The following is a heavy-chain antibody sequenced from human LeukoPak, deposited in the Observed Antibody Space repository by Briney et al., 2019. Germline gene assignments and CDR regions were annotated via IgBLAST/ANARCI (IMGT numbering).Heavy chain of an antibody. CDR3: ARDLQYGGY. D-gene: IGHD4-11*01. V-gene: IGHV3-48*01. Sequence: PGGSLRLSCAASGFTFSSYSMNWVRQAPGKGLEWVSYISGSSSNIYYADSVKGRFTISRDNAKNSLYLQMNSLRAEDTAVYYCARDLQYGGYWGQGTLVTVSS. CDR2: ISGSSSNI. J-gene: IGHJ4*02. CDR1: GFTFSSYS.